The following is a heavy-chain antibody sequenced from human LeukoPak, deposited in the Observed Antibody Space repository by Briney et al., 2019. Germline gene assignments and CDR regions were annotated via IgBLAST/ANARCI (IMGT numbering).Heavy chain of an antibody. CDR2: IYADGYT. CDR1: GISVSNDY. CDR3: ARDRRGEKDFDV. J-gene: IGHJ3*01. Sequence: GGSLRLSCAASGISVSNDYMSWVRQTPGKGLEWVSAIYADGYTRDAASVKGRFSISRHNSKNTVYLQMDNLRPEDTAVYYCARDRRGEKDFDVWGPGTMVTVSS. V-gene: IGHV3-53*04.